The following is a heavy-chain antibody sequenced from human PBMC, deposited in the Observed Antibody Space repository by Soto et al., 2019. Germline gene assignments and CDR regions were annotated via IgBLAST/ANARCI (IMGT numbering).Heavy chain of an antibody. V-gene: IGHV1-46*03. D-gene: IGHD3-22*01. CDR1: GYTLTSYY. CDR2: INPSDGST. Sequence: GASVKVSCKASGYTLTSYYMHWVRQAPGQGLEWMGIINPSDGSTTYAQKFQGRVTMTRDTSTSTVYMELSSLRSEDTAVYYCARGGPGYYYDSSGYWGPFGYWGQGTLVTVSS. J-gene: IGHJ4*02. CDR3: ARGGPGYYYDSSGYWGPFGY.